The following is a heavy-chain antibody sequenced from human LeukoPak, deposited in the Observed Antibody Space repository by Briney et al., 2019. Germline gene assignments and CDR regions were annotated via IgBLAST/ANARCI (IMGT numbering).Heavy chain of an antibody. CDR2: IFGSGGSA. J-gene: IGHJ4*02. Sequence: GGTLRLYCAASGFTFNSYAMYWLRQAPGKGLEWVSGIFGSGGSAHYADSVKGRFAISRDNSKNRVYLQMNSLRAEDTAVYYCAKTATGYSSGHYPGWPVDYWGQGTLVTVSS. D-gene: IGHD6-19*01. CDR3: AKTATGYSSGHYPGWPVDY. CDR1: GFTFNSYA. V-gene: IGHV3-23*01.